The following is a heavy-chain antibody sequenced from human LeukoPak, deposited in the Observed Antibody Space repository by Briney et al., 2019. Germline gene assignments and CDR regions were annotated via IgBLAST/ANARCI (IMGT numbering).Heavy chain of an antibody. CDR1: GGSISSYY. D-gene: IGHD2-2*02. Sequence: SETLSLTCTVSGGSISSYYWSWIRQPAGKGLEWIGRIYTSGSTNYNPSLKSRVTMSVDTSKNQFSLKLSSVTAADTAVYYCARELGYCSSTSCYTHFDYWAREPWSPSPQ. CDR2: IYTSGST. V-gene: IGHV4-4*07. CDR3: ARELGYCSSTSCYTHFDY. J-gene: IGHJ4*02.